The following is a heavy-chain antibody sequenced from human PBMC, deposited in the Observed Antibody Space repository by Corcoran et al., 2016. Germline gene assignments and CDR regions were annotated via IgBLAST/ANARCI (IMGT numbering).Heavy chain of an antibody. CDR2: IWYDGSNK. V-gene: IGHV3-33*08. CDR1: GFTFIPYG. D-gene: IGHD3-16*01. J-gene: IGHJ3*01. Sequence: QVQLVESGGGVVQPGRSLRLSCAASGFTFIPYGMHWVRQAPGKGLEWVAVIWYDGSNKYYADSVKGRFTISRDKSKNTLYLQMNSLRAEETGMYYCAMGGVGKGSGGAFDVWGQGTVVTVSS. CDR3: AMGGVGKGSGGAFDV.